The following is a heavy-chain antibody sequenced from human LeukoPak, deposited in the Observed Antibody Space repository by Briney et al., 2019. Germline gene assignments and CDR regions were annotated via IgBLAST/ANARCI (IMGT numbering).Heavy chain of an antibody. V-gene: IGHV3-13*01. J-gene: IGHJ4*02. CDR3: ARGFRARVSGWYYFDY. D-gene: IGHD6-19*01. CDR1: GFTFSSYD. Sequence: TGGSLRLSCAASGFTFSSYDMHWVRQATGKGLEWVSAIGTAGDTYYPGSVKGRFTISRENAKNSLYLQMNSLRAGDTAVYYCARGFRARVSGWYYFDYWGQGTLVTVSS. CDR2: IGTAGDT.